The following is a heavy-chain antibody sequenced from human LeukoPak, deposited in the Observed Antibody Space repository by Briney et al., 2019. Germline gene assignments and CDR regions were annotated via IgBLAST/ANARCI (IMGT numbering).Heavy chain of an antibody. CDR3: TTRLEPTYYYGSGSYYNADYYYGMDV. D-gene: IGHD3-10*01. V-gene: IGHV3-73*01. J-gene: IGHJ6*02. CDR1: GFTFSGSA. CDR2: IRSKANSYAT. Sequence: GGSLRLSCAAAGFTFSGSAMRWVRQASGKGLEWVGRIRSKANSYATAYAAPVKGRFTISRDDSKNTAYLQMNSLKTEDTAVYYCTTRLEPTYYYGSGSYYNADYYYGMDVWGQGTTVTVSS.